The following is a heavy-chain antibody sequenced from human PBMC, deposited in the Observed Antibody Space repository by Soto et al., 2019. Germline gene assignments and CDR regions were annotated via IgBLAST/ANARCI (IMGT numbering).Heavy chain of an antibody. Sequence: EVQLVESGGGLVPPGGSLRLPCAASGFTFSTYSMNWVRQAPGKGLEWVSLISSTGETTYYADSVKGRLTISRDNAKNSLFLQMNSLTAEDTAVYYCARDVRLPDYWGQGTLVTVSS. J-gene: IGHJ4*02. CDR1: GFTFSTYS. V-gene: IGHV3-48*01. CDR3: ARDVRLPDY. D-gene: IGHD3-10*02. CDR2: ISSTGETT.